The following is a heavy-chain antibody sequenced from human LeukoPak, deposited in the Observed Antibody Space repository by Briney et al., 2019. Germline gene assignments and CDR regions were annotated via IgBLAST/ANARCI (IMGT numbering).Heavy chain of an antibody. V-gene: IGHV3-15*01. CDR1: GFTFSIGS. CDR3: TTHRGYSSSPTFDY. D-gene: IGHD6-13*01. Sequence: GGSLRLSCAASGFTFSIGSMSWVRQAPGKGLEWVGQIKTKPDGGTTDHAAPVKGRFTISRDDSKNTLYLQMSSLKTEDTAVYYCTTHRGYSSSPTFDYWGQGTLVTVSS. CDR2: IKTKPDGGTT. J-gene: IGHJ4*02.